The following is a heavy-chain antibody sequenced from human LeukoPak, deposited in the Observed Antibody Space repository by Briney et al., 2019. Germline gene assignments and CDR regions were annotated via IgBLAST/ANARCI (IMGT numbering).Heavy chain of an antibody. V-gene: IGHV3-30-3*01. J-gene: IGHJ4*02. CDR1: GFTVSSNY. D-gene: IGHD6-13*01. CDR2: ISYDGSNK. CDR3: ARGEQQLVPDFDY. Sequence: GGSLRLSCAASGFTVSSNYMSWVRQAPGKGLEWVAVISYDGSNKYYADSVKGRFTISRDNSKNTLYLQMNSLRAEDTAVYYCARGEQQLVPDFDYWGQGTLVTVSS.